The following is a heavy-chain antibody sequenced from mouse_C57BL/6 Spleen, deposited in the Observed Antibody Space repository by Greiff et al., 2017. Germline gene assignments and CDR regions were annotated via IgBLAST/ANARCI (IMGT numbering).Heavy chain of an antibody. D-gene: IGHD2-3*01. Sequence: QVQLQQPGAELVKPGASVKMSCKASGYTFTSYWITWVKQRPGQGLEWIGDIYPGSGSANYNEKFKSKATLTVDTSSSTAYMQLSSLTSEDSAVYYCARDGYYHAMDYWGQGTSVTVSS. V-gene: IGHV1-55*01. J-gene: IGHJ4*01. CDR1: GYTFTSYW. CDR2: IYPGSGSA. CDR3: ARDGYYHAMDY.